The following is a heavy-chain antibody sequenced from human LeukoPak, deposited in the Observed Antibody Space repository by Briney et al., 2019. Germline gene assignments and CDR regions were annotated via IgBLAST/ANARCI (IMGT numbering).Heavy chain of an antibody. Sequence: GGSPRLSCAPSGFTFSGVLMSWVRQAPGKGPEWVANIKLDGSEKYYVDAVKGRFTISRDNAKNSLYLQMNSLRAEDTAVYHCARGGWYPDNWGQGTLVTVSS. D-gene: IGHD6-19*01. V-gene: IGHV3-7*01. CDR3: ARGGWYPDN. J-gene: IGHJ4*02. CDR2: IKLDGSEK. CDR1: GFTFSGVL.